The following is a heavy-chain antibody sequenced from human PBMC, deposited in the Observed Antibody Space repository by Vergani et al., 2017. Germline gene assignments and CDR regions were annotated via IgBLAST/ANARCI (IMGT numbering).Heavy chain of an antibody. D-gene: IGHD1-26*01. CDR2: IYYSGST. Sequence: QVQLQESGPGLVKPSQTLSLTCTVSGGSISSYYWSWIRQPPGKGLEWIGYIYYSGSTNYNPSLKSRVTISVDTSKNQFSLKLSSVTAADTAVYYCARAPGSYLGYYYDGMDVWGQGTTVTVSS. J-gene: IGHJ6*02. V-gene: IGHV4-59*01. CDR1: GGSISSYY. CDR3: ARAPGSYLGYYYDGMDV.